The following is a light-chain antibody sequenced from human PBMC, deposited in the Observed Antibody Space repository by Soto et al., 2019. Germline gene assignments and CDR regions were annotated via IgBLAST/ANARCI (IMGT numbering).Light chain of an antibody. V-gene: IGKV1-5*01. CDR2: GAS. CDR1: QNIKNW. CDR3: QQYMSYS. Sequence: DIQMTQSPSTLSASVGDRVTITCRASQNIKNWLAWYQQRPGQAPKLLISGASTLESGVPSRFSGSGSGTEFTLTISSLQPDDFATYYCQQYMSYSFGQGTKVDI. J-gene: IGKJ1*01.